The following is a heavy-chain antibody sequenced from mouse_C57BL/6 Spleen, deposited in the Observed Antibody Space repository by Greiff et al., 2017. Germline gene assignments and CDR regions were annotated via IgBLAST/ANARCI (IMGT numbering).Heavy chain of an antibody. CDR2: INYDGSST. CDR3: ARDSLGHAMDY. J-gene: IGHJ4*01. V-gene: IGHV5-16*01. D-gene: IGHD4-1*01. Sequence: DVQLVESEGGLVQPGSSMKLSCTASGFTFSDYYMAWVRQVPEKGLEWVANINYDGSSTYYLDSLKSRFIISRDNAKNILYLQMSSLKSEDTATYYCARDSLGHAMDYWGQGTSVTVSS. CDR1: GFTFSDYY.